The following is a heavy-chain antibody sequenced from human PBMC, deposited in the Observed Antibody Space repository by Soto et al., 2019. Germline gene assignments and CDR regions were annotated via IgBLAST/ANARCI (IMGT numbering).Heavy chain of an antibody. V-gene: IGHV1-3*01. D-gene: IGHD3-3*02. J-gene: IGHJ6*02. CDR3: ARYVLLFALSTVISNHSYNAMDV. Sequence: ASVKVSCKASGYTFTSYAMHWVRQAPGQRLEWMGWINAGNGNTKYSQKFQGRVTITADESTSTAYMELSSLRSEDTADYYCARYVLLFALSTVISNHSYNAMDVWGQWTMVTAS. CDR1: GYTFTSYA. CDR2: INAGNGNT.